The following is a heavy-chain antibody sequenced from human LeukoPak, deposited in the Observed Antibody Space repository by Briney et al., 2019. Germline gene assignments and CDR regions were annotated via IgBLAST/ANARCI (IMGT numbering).Heavy chain of an antibody. Sequence: PSETLSLTCTVSGGSISSYYWSWIRQPAGKGLEWIGRIYTSGSTNYNPSPKSRVTMSVDTSKNQFSLKLSSVTAADTAVYYCARAGSDYDDRRGAFDIWGQGTMVTVSS. J-gene: IGHJ3*02. CDR2: IYTSGST. CDR3: ARAGSDYDDRRGAFDI. D-gene: IGHD4-17*01. V-gene: IGHV4-4*07. CDR1: GGSISSYY.